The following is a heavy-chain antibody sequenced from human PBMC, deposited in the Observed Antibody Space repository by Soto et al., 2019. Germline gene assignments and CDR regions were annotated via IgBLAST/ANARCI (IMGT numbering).Heavy chain of an antibody. J-gene: IGHJ3*02. D-gene: IGHD2-15*01. CDR3: ARQVSVDDALDI. CDR1: GGSISSSSYY. Sequence: QLQLQESGPGLVKPSETLSLTCTVSGGSISSSSYYWGWIRQPPGKGLEWIGSIYYSGSTYYNPSLKSRVTISVDTSKNQFSLRLSSVTAADTAVYYCARQVSVDDALDIWGQGTMVTVSS. CDR2: IYYSGST. V-gene: IGHV4-39*01.